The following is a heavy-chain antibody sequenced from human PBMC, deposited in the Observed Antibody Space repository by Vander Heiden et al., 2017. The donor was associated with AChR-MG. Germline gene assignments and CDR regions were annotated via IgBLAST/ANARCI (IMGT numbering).Heavy chain of an antibody. CDR2: ISYDGSNK. J-gene: IGHJ4*02. V-gene: IGHV3-30-3*01. D-gene: IGHD2-15*01. Sequence: QVQLVESGGGVVQPGRPLRLSCAASGFTFSSYAMHWVRQAPGKGLEWVAVISYDGSNKYYADSGKGRFTISRDNSKNTLYMQMNRLRAEDTAVYYCARAVPGGTASPYFDYWGQGTLVTVSS. CDR3: ARAVPGGTASPYFDY. CDR1: GFTFSSYA.